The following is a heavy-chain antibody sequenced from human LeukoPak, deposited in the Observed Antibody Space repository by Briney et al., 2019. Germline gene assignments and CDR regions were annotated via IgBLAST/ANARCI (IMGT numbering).Heavy chain of an antibody. J-gene: IGHJ4*02. CDR1: GFTFSSYA. V-gene: IGHV3-23*01. D-gene: IGHD6-13*01. CDR3: AKDSSTYYFDY. CDR2: ISGNGDIT. Sequence: GGSLRLSCAASGFTFSSYAMSWVRQAPGKGLEWVSAISGNGDITYYADSVKGRFTISRGNSKNTLYLQMNSLRAEDTAVYYCAKDSSTYYFDYWGQGTLVAVSS.